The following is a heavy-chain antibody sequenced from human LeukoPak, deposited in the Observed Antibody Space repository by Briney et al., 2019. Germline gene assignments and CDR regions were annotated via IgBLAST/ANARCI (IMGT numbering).Heavy chain of an antibody. CDR3: AKGRGGYNYYYGMDV. D-gene: IGHD3-16*01. Sequence: PGGSLRLPCAASGFTFSSYAMNWVRQAPGKGLEWVSAISYSGGNTNYADSVKGRFAISRDNSKNTLYLQVNSLRAEDTAVYYCAKGRGGYNYYYGMDVWGQGTTVTVSS. J-gene: IGHJ6*02. CDR1: GFTFSSYA. CDR2: ISYSGGNT. V-gene: IGHV3-23*01.